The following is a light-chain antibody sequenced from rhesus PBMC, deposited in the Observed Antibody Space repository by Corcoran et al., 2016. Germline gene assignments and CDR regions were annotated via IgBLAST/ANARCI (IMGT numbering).Light chain of an antibody. Sequence: DIQMTQSPSSLSASVGDTVTITCQASQGISKYLAWYQQKQGKAPTLRIYDASTLRRGVPSRFSGGGSGTEFTLTISSLQTEDVATYYWQQTNSYPLTFGGGTKVELK. J-gene: IGKJ4*01. CDR2: DAS. CDR3: QQTNSYPLT. V-gene: IGKV1-25*01. CDR1: QGISKY.